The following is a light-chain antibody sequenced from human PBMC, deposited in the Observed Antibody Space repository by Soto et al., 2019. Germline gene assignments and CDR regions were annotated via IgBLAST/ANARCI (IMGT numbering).Light chain of an antibody. Sequence: DIQMTQSPSTLSGSVGDRVTITCRASQTISSWLAWYQQKPGKAPKLLISGATTLQPGVPSRFSGTVYGTHFTLSISSLQPEDAAYYYCQKYNTAPLTFGGGTKVDIK. V-gene: IGKV1-27*01. CDR2: GAT. CDR1: QTISSW. J-gene: IGKJ4*01. CDR3: QKYNTAPLT.